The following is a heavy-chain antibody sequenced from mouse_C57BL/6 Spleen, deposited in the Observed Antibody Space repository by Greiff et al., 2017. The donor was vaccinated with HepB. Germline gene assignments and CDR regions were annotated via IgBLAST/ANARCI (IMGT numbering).Heavy chain of an antibody. CDR2: IYPRSGNT. D-gene: IGHD1-1*01. CDR1: GYTFTSYG. CDR3: ARAPLRYYAMDY. V-gene: IGHV1-81*01. J-gene: IGHJ4*01. Sequence: VQLVESGAELARPGASVKLSCKASGYTFTSYGISWVKQRTGQGLEWIGEIYPRSGNTYYNEKFKGKATLTADKSSSTAYMELRSLTSEDSAVYFCARAPLRYYAMDYWGQGTSVTVSS.